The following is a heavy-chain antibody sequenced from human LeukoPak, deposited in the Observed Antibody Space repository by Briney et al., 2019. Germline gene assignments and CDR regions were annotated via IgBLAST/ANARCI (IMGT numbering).Heavy chain of an antibody. CDR2: MNPNSGNT. Sequence: ASVKVSCKASGYTFTSYDINWVRQATGQGLEWMGWMNPNSGNTGYAQKFQGRVTMTRNTSLSTAYMELSSLRSEDTAVYYCARHLGEALVPAADDAFDIWGQGTMVTVSS. V-gene: IGHV1-8*01. CDR1: GYTFTSYD. CDR3: ARHLGEALVPAADDAFDI. D-gene: IGHD2-2*01. J-gene: IGHJ3*02.